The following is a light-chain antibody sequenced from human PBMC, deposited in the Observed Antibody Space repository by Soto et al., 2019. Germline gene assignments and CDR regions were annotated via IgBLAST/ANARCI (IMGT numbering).Light chain of an antibody. Sequence: DIHMTQSPSTLSASVGDRVTITCWASQSVSYWLAWYQQKPGKAPKLLIHDASSLESGVPSRFRGGGSGQEFTLTISCLQPDDFATYYCQQYGFSFGPGTKVEMK. J-gene: IGKJ3*01. CDR3: QQYGFS. CDR1: QSVSYW. V-gene: IGKV1-5*01. CDR2: DAS.